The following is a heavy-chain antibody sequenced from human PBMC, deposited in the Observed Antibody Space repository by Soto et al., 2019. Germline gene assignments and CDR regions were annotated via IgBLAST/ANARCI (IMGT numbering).Heavy chain of an antibody. D-gene: IGHD5-18*01. CDR3: ARDRATQLWTFDY. V-gene: IGHV4-31*03. Sequence: SETLSLTCTVSGGSISSGGYYWSWIRQHPGKGLEWIGYIYYSGSTYYNPSLKSRVTISVDTSKNQFSLKLSSVTAADTAVYYCARDRATQLWTFDYWGQGTLVTVSS. CDR1: GGSISSGGYY. J-gene: IGHJ4*02. CDR2: IYYSGST.